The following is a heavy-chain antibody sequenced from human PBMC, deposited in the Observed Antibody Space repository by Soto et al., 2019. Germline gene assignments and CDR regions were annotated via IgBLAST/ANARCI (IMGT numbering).Heavy chain of an antibody. CDR2: ISAYNGNT. CDR3: ARDHRFSPPGRFDI. D-gene: IGHD3-3*01. V-gene: IGHV1-18*01. Sequence: ASVKVSCTASGYTFTSYGISWVRQAPGQGLEWMGWISAYNGNTNYAQKLQGRVTMTTDTSTSTAYMELRSLRSDDTAVYYCARDHRFSPPGRFDIWGQGTMVTVSS. CDR1: GYTFTSYG. J-gene: IGHJ3*02.